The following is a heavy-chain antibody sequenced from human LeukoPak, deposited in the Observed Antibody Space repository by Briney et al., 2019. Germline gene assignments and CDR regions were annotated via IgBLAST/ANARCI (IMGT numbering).Heavy chain of an antibody. CDR2: IGGSNYYRGST. CDR1: GASISSSAYY. Sequence: SETLSLTCTVSGASISSSAYYWGWIRQPPGKGLEWIGSIGGSNYYRGSTYYNPSLKSRVTIHVDTSKDQFSLKRSSVTAADTAVYYCARLETSVTEHNWFDPWGQGTLVTVSS. D-gene: IGHD2-21*02. CDR3: ARLETSVTEHNWFDP. J-gene: IGHJ5*02. V-gene: IGHV4-39*01.